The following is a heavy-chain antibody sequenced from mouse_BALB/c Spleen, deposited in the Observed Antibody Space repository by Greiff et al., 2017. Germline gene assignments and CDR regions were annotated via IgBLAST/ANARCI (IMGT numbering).Heavy chain of an antibody. CDR2: ISSCSSTI. CDR1: GFTFSSFG. D-gene: IGHD1-2*01. J-gene: IGHJ3*01. V-gene: IGHV5-17*02. CDR3: AREKDYYGYGLCAY. Sequence: EVMLVESGGGLVQPGGSRKLSCAASGFTFSSFGMHWVRQAPEKGLEWVAYISSCSSTIYYADTVKGRFTISRDNPTNTLFLQMTSLRSEDTAMYYCAREKDYYGYGLCAYWGQGTLVTVSA.